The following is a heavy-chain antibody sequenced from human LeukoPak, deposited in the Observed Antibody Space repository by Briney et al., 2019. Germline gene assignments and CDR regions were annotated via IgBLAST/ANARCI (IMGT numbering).Heavy chain of an antibody. CDR1: GFTFSDYY. V-gene: IGHV3-11*01. CDR2: ISSSGSTI. J-gene: IGHJ6*02. Sequence: PGGSLRLSCAASGFTFSDYYMSWIRQAPGKGLEWVSYISSSGSTIYYADSVKGRFTISRDNAKKSLYLQMNSLRAEDTALYYCAKDRTGYYYGMDVWGQGTTVTVSS. CDR3: AKDRTGYYYGMDV. D-gene: IGHD1-14*01.